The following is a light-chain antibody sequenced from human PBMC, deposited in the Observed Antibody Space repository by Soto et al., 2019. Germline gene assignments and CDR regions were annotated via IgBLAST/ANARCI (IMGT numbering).Light chain of an antibody. CDR2: WAS. V-gene: IGKV4-1*01. CDR1: QSVLYSSNNKNY. J-gene: IGKJ1*01. Sequence: DIVMTQSPDSLAVSLGERATINCKSSQSVLYSSNNKNYLAWYQQKPGQPPKLLIYWASTRESGVPDRFSGSGSVTDFTLTISSLQAADVAVYYCQQYYSTPWTFGQGTKVEIK. CDR3: QQYYSTPWT.